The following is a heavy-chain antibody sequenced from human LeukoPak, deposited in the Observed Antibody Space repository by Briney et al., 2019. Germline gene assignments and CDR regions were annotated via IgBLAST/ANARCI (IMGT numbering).Heavy chain of an antibody. CDR1: VFTFDDHA. J-gene: IGHJ3*02. CDR2: NSWKSGNT. CDR3: AKDSYFSSMTGTFDI. D-gene: IGHD3-9*01. V-gene: IGHV3-9*03. Sequence: GSSLSLSCGASVFTFDDHAMHWVRQVPGKGLGGVAGNSWKSGNTGYVDSVKGRFTISRDNAKKSLYLQMNSLRAEDMALYYCAKDSYFSSMTGTFDIWGRGTMVAVSS.